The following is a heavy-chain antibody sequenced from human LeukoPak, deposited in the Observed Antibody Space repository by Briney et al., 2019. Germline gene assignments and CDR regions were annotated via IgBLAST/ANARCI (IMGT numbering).Heavy chain of an antibody. Sequence: GGSLRLSCAASGFTFSSYRMSWVRQAPGKGLEWVANIKQDGSEKYYVDSVKGRFTISRDNAKNSLYLQMNSLRAEDTAVYYCARGYYYRNWFDPWGQGTLVTVSS. CDR2: IKQDGSEK. D-gene: IGHD3-10*01. CDR1: GFTFSSYR. V-gene: IGHV3-7*01. J-gene: IGHJ5*02. CDR3: ARGYYYRNWFDP.